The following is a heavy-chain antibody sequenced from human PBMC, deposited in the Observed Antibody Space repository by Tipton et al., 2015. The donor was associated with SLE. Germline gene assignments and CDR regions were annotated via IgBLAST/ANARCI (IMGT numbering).Heavy chain of an antibody. CDR3: ARGLVVDDYYFYYMDV. D-gene: IGHD2-2*01. J-gene: IGHJ6*03. V-gene: IGHV3-23*01. CDR1: GFTFSSYA. Sequence: SLRLSCAASGFTFSSYAMTWIRQAPGKGLEWVASIRGSGVTTYYAESVKGRFTISRDNAKNTVSLQMDSLRVEDTAVYYCARGLVVDDYYFYYMDVWGKGTTVTVSS. CDR2: IRGSGVTT.